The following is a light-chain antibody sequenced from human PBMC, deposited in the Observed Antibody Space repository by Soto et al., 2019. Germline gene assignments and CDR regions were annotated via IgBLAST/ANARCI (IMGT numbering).Light chain of an antibody. Sequence: DIVMTQSPLSLPVTPGEPASISCRSSRSLLHSNGYNYLDWYLQKPGQSPQLLIYLGSNRASGVPDRFSGSGSGTDFTLKISRVEAEDVGVYYCMQALQTPVTFGQGTRLENK. CDR1: RSLLHSNGYNY. CDR2: LGS. V-gene: IGKV2-28*01. CDR3: MQALQTPVT. J-gene: IGKJ5*01.